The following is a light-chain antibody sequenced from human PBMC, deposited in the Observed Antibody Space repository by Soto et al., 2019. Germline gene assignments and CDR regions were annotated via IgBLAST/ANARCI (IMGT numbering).Light chain of an antibody. CDR1: STDVGGYKY. V-gene: IGLV2-14*01. Sequence: QSALTQPASVSGSPGQSITISCTGISTDVGGYKYVSWYQQYPGKAPKVMIYEVTNRPSGVSNRFSGSKSGSTASLTISGLQAEDEADYYCSSYKSRTTHVVFGGGTKLTVL. J-gene: IGLJ2*01. CDR2: EVT. CDR3: SSYKSRTTHVV.